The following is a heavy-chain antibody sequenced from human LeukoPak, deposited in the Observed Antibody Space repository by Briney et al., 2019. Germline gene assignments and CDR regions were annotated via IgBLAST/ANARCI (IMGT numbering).Heavy chain of an antibody. V-gene: IGHV4-30-4*08. Sequence: SETLSLTCTVPGGSISSGDYYWGWIRQPPGTGLEWMGYIYYSGSTYYNPSLKSRVTISVDTSKNQFSLKLSSVTAADTAVYYCARAYYDFSPRWFDPWGQGTRVTVSS. CDR3: ARAYYDFSPRWFDP. J-gene: IGHJ5*02. CDR1: GGSISSGDYY. D-gene: IGHD3-3*01. CDR2: IYYSGST.